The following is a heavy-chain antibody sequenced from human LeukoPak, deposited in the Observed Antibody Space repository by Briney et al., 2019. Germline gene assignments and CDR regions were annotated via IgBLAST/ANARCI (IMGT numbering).Heavy chain of an antibody. CDR1: GFTFSSYE. Sequence: QPGGSLRLSCAASGFTFSSYEMNWVRQAPGKGLEWVSYISSSGTTIYYADSVKGRFTISRDNAKNSLYLQMNSLRAEDTAVYYCARPDGDYYYGSGSYFYYWGQGTLVTVSS. V-gene: IGHV3-48*03. J-gene: IGHJ4*02. D-gene: IGHD3-10*01. CDR2: ISSSGTTI. CDR3: ARPDGDYYYGSGSYFYY.